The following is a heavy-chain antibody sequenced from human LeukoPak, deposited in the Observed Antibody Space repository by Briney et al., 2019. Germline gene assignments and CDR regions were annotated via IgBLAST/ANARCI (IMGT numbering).Heavy chain of an antibody. D-gene: IGHD6-19*01. J-gene: IGHJ4*02. CDR3: AKGHRSSSSFFDS. V-gene: IGHV3-23*01. CDR2: INGRGDDT. Sequence: GGSLRLSCAAFSGFAMSWVRQAPGRGLEWVSAINGRGDDTYYPDSVKGRFTISRDNSNNTLYLQMNSLRAEDTAVYYCAKGHRSSSSFFDSWGQGILVIVSS. CDR1: SGFA.